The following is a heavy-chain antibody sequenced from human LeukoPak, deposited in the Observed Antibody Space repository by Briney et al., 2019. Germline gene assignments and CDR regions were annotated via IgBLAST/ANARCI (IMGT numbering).Heavy chain of an antibody. CDR2: IWYDGSNK. Sequence: PGRSLRLSCAAYGFTFSSYGMHWDRQAPGKWLEWVAVIWYDGSNKYYADSVKGRFTISRDNSKNTLYLQMNSLRAEDTAVYYCAKEGDQYDSSGYYWPTDFDYWGQGTLVTVSS. D-gene: IGHD3-22*01. V-gene: IGHV3-33*06. CDR3: AKEGDQYDSSGYYWPTDFDY. CDR1: GFTFSSYG. J-gene: IGHJ4*02.